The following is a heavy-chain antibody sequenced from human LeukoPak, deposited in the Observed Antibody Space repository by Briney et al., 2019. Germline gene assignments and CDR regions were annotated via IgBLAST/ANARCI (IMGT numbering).Heavy chain of an antibody. J-gene: IGHJ4*02. D-gene: IGHD4-17*01. CDR1: GFTFSSYW. CDR2: INLDGSST. CDR3: ARDLTTVDFDY. Sequence: PGGSLRLSCAASGFTFSSYWMHWVRQAPGKGLVWVSHINLDGSSTHYADSVKGRFTISRDNAKNTLYLQMNSLRAEDTAVYYCARDLTTVDFDYWGQGTLVTVSS. V-gene: IGHV3-74*01.